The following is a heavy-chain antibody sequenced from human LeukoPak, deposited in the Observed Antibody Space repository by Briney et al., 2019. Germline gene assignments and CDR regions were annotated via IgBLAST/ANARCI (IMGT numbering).Heavy chain of an antibody. V-gene: IGHV5-51*01. CDR3: ARHGGSGWSDDYFDY. CDR2: IYPGDSDT. CDR1: GYSFTSYW. Sequence: GESLKISCKGSGYSFTSYWIGWVRQMPGKGLEWMGIIYPGDSDTKYSPSFQGQVTISADKSISTAYLQWSSLEAPDTAMYYCARHGGSGWSDDYFDYWGQGTLVTVSS. J-gene: IGHJ4*02. D-gene: IGHD6-19*01.